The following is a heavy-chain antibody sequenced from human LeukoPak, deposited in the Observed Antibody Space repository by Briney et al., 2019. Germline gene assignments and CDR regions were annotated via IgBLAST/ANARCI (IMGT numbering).Heavy chain of an antibody. CDR3: ASVTPISPVGYFDY. D-gene: IGHD1-14*01. J-gene: IGHJ4*02. Sequence: SETLSLTCAVYGGSFSGYYWSWIRQPPGKGLEWIGEINHSGSTNYNPSLKSRVTISVDTSKNQFSLKLSSVTAADTAVYYCASVTPISPVGYFDYWGQGTLVTVSS. V-gene: IGHV4-34*01. CDR1: GGSFSGYY. CDR2: INHSGST.